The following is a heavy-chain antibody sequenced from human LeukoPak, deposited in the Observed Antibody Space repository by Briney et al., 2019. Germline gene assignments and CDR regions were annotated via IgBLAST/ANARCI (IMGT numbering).Heavy chain of an antibody. CDR2: IRYDGSNK. D-gene: IGHD2/OR15-2a*01. Sequence: GGSLRLSCAASGFTFSSYAMHWVRQAPGKGLEWVAVIRYDGSNKYYADSVKGRFTISRDNSKNTLYLQMNSLRVEDTAVYYCAKDFGIYDTTTDYWGQGTLVIVSS. V-gene: IGHV3-30*04. CDR3: AKDFGIYDTTTDY. CDR1: GFTFSSYA. J-gene: IGHJ4*02.